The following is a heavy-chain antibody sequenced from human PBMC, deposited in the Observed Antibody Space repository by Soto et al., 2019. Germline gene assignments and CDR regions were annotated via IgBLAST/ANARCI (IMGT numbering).Heavy chain of an antibody. CDR1: GYTLPSYA. V-gene: IGHV1-18*01. J-gene: IGHJ4*02. CDR2: ISAYNGNT. Sequence: ASVKVSCKASGYTLPSYAISWVRQAPGQGLEWMGWISAYNGNTNYAQKLQGRVTMTTDTSTSTAYMELRSLRSDDTAVYFCAREAPPEDYWGQGTLVTVSS. CDR3: AREAPPEDY.